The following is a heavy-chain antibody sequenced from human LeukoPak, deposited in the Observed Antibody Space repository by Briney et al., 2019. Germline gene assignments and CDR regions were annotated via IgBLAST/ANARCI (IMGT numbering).Heavy chain of an antibody. CDR2: IYYSGST. V-gene: IGHV4-59*01. CDR3: ARVRHYYDSSGYLSYFDY. CDR1: GGSISSYY. Sequence: SETLSLTCTVSGGSISSYYWSWIRQPPGKGLEWIGYIYYSGSTNYNPSLKSRVTISVDTSKNQFSLKLSSVTAADTAVYYCARVRHYYDSSGYLSYFDYWGQGTLDTVSS. J-gene: IGHJ4*02. D-gene: IGHD3-22*01.